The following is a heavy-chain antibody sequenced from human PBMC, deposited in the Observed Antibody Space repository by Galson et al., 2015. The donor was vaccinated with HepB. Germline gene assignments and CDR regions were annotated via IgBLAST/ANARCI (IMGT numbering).Heavy chain of an antibody. CDR3: ARDREVGEGLDY. CDR1: GGSISGYY. Sequence: SETLSLTCTVSGGSISGYYWSWIRQPPGKGLEWIGYIYYSGSTNYNPSLKSRVTISVDTSKNQFSLKLSSVTAADTAVYYCARDREVGEGLDYWGQGTLVTVSS. CDR2: IYYSGST. D-gene: IGHD3-16*01. J-gene: IGHJ4*02. V-gene: IGHV4-59*01.